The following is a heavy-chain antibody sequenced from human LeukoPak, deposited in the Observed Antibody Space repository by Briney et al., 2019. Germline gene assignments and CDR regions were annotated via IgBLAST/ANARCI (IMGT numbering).Heavy chain of an antibody. CDR1: GGSISSGDYY. D-gene: IGHD5-18*01. V-gene: IGHV4-30-4*01. CDR2: IYYSGST. CDR3: ASARGYSYGLEDY. J-gene: IGHJ4*02. Sequence: SETLSLTCTVSGGSISSGDYYWSWIRQPPVKGLEWIGYIYYSGSTYYNPSLKSRVTISVDTSKNQFSLKLSSVTAADTAVYYCASARGYSYGLEDYWGQGTLVTVSS.